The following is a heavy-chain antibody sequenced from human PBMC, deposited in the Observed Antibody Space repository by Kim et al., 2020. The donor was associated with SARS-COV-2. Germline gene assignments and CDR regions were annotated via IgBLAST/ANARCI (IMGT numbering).Heavy chain of an antibody. D-gene: IGHD5-18*01. J-gene: IGHJ4*02. CDR3: ARDRYSSYYFDY. V-gene: IGHV3-48*03. CDR2: ISSSGSTI. Sequence: GGSLRLSCAASGFTFSSYEMNWVRQAPGKGLEWVSYISSSGSTIYYADSVKGRFTISRDNAKNSLYLQMNSLRDEDTAVYYCARDRYSSYYFDYWGQGTLVTVSS. CDR1: GFTFSSYE.